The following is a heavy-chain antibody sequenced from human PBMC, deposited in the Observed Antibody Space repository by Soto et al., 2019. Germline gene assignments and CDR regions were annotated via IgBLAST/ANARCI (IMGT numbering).Heavy chain of an antibody. J-gene: IGHJ4*02. V-gene: IGHV4-31*03. CDR3: ARDDRVRGYSYGLDY. CDR1: GGSISSGGYY. CDR2: IYYSGST. Sequence: PSETLSLTCTVSGGSISSGGYYWSWIRQHPGKGLEWIGYIYYSGSTYYNPSLKSRVTISVDTSKNQFSLKLSSVTAADTAVYYCARDDRVRGYSYGLDYWGQGTLVTVSS. D-gene: IGHD5-18*01.